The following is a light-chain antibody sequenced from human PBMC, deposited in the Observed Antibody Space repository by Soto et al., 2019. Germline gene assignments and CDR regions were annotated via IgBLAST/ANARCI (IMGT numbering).Light chain of an antibody. J-gene: IGKJ1*01. CDR1: QSVSGN. V-gene: IGKV3D-15*01. CDR2: GAS. CDR3: QQYNNWPPLT. Sequence: EIVMTQSPATLSVSPGERAALSCSASQSVSGNLACYQQKPGQAPRLLIYGASNRATGIPARFSGSGSGTEFTLTNSSLQSEDFAIYYCQQYNNWPPLTFGQGTKVEI.